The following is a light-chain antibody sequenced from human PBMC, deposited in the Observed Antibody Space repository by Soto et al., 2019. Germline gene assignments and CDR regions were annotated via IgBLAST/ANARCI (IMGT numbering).Light chain of an antibody. Sequence: EIVLTQSPGTLSLSPWDRATLYCRASQSVSSSNLAWYQQKRGQSPRLLIYGASRRATGIPDRFSGSGSGTDFTLTISRLEPEDFAVYHCQQYGSSPRTFGQGTKVDIK. CDR3: QQYGSSPRT. V-gene: IGKV3-20*01. CDR2: GAS. CDR1: QSVSSSN. J-gene: IGKJ1*01.